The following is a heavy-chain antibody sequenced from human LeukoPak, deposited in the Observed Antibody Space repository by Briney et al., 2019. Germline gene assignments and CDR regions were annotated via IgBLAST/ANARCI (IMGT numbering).Heavy chain of an antibody. J-gene: IGHJ5*02. CDR2: INPSGGGT. Sequence: VASVNVSCKASGYTFTSYRIHRVRQAPGQGLEWMGIINPSGGGTRYAQKFQGRVTMTRDTSTSTFYMELSSLRSEDTAVYYCARQTVNRFDPWGQGTLVTVSS. CDR1: GYTFTSYR. V-gene: IGHV1-46*01. CDR3: ARQTVNRFDP.